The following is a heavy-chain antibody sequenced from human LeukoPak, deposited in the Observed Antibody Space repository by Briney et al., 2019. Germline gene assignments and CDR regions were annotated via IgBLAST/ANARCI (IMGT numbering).Heavy chain of an antibody. CDR1: GFTFSSYS. J-gene: IGHJ4*02. CDR2: ISSSSSTI. Sequence: AGGTLRLSCAASGFTFSSYSMNWVRQAPGKGLEWVSYISSSSSTIYYADSVKGRFTISRDNAKSSLYLQMNSLRAEDTAVYYCASYIVGVNGYWGQGTLVTVSS. D-gene: IGHD1-26*01. CDR3: ASYIVGVNGY. V-gene: IGHV3-48*01.